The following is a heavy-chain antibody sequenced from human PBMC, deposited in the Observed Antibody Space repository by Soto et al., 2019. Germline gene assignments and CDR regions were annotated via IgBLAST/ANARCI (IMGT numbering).Heavy chain of an antibody. D-gene: IGHD6-13*01. V-gene: IGHV3-23*01. CDR1: GFTFSSYA. CDR2: ISGSGGST. CDR3: AKRLQQQLVGDY. J-gene: IGHJ4*02. Sequence: PGGSLRLSCAASGFTFSSYAMSWVRQAPGKGLEWVSAISGSGGSTYYADSVKGRLTISRDNSKNTLYLQMNSLRAEDTAVYYCAKRLQQQLVGDYWGQGTLVTVSS.